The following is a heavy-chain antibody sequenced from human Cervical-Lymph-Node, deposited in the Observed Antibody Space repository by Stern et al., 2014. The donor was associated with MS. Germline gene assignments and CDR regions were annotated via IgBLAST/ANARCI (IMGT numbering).Heavy chain of an antibody. CDR3: ASGDRFFGH. Sequence: QLVQSGAEVKKPGASVKVSCEASGYIFTSNYMHWVRQAPGQGLEWMGIINPSGVSTTYAQKFQGRINVTRDSTTSTLYMELSGLTSEDTAVYYCASGDRFFGHWGQGTLVTVSS. J-gene: IGHJ1*01. V-gene: IGHV1-46*01. CDR2: INPSGVST. D-gene: IGHD7-27*01. CDR1: GYIFTSNY.